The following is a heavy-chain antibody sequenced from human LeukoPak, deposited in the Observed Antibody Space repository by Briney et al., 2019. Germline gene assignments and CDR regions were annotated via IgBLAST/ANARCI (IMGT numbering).Heavy chain of an antibody. J-gene: IGHJ4*02. D-gene: IGHD3-10*01. CDR1: GFTLSNSW. CDR2: INPSGSDK. CDR3: GGWGVNAGLDY. V-gene: IGHV3-7*01. Sequence: GGSLRLSCAGSGFTLSNSWMGWVRQAPGKGLEWVANINPSGSDKYYVDSAEGRFTVSKDNAKNSVYLQMNSLRVEDTGIYYSGGWGVNAGLDYWGQGHLVSVSA.